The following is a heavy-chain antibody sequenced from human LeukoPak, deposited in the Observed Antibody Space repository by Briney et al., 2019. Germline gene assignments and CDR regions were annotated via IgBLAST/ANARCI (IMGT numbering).Heavy chain of an antibody. D-gene: IGHD2-2*01. J-gene: IGHJ6*03. Sequence: ASVKASCKASGGTFSSYAISWVRQAPGQGLEWMGGIIPIFGTANYAQKFQGRVTITTDESTSTAYMELSSLISEDTAVYYCASGAVYCSSTSCPTYYYYYYYMDVWGKGTTVTVSS. V-gene: IGHV1-69*05. CDR1: GGTFSSYA. CDR2: IIPIFGTA. CDR3: ASGAVYCSSTSCPTYYYYYYYMDV.